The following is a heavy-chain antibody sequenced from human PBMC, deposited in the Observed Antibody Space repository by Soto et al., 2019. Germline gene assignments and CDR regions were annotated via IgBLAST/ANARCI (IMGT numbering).Heavy chain of an antibody. D-gene: IGHD3-16*01. Sequence: EVQLLESGGGLVQPGGSLRLSCAASGFTFSTYPMSWVRQAPGKGLEWVAAVGGSGYSTYYTDSLRGRFTISRDNSKNTLHLQMNSLRAEDTAVYYCAKRLGDSKAFDYWGQGTLVTVSS. CDR3: AKRLGDSKAFDY. CDR2: VGGSGYST. CDR1: GFTFSTYP. J-gene: IGHJ4*02. V-gene: IGHV3-23*01.